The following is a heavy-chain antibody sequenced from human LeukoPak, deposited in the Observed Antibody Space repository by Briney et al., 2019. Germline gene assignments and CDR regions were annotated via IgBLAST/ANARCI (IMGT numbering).Heavy chain of an antibody. CDR1: GFTFSSYG. CDR2: ITASSTYI. CDR3: AKPRARDCSGGSCSHDAFDI. V-gene: IGHV3-21*01. D-gene: IGHD2-15*01. J-gene: IGHJ3*02. Sequence: KAGGSLRLSCPASGFTFSSYGMSWVRQAPGKGLEWVSSITASSTYIYYADSVKGRFTISRDNARNSLYLQMNNLRAEDTGVYYCAKPRARDCSGGSCSHDAFDIWGQGTMVTVSS.